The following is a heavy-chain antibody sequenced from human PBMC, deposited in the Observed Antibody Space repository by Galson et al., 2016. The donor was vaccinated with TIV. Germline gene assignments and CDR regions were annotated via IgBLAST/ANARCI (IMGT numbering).Heavy chain of an antibody. CDR3: ARDEMTTISGHPDN. Sequence: SLRLSCAASGFTFDDYDMSWVRQAPGKGLEWVSGINRNGGHTAYADSVKGRFTISRDNTKNSLYLQMNSLRAEGTAFYFCARDEMTTISGHPDNWGQGTLVTVSS. D-gene: IGHD5-24*01. CDR1: GFTFDDYD. CDR2: INRNGGHT. J-gene: IGHJ4*02. V-gene: IGHV3-20*04.